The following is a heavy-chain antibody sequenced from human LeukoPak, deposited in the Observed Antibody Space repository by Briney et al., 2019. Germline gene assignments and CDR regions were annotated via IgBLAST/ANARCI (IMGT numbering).Heavy chain of an antibody. J-gene: IGHJ4*02. Sequence: SETLSLTCTVSGGSIGSYYWSWIRQPPGKGLEWIGYIYNSGTTHYNPSLKSRVTMSPDTSKNQFSLRLSSVTAADTAVYYCARGYYDSRFDYWGQGTLVTVSS. CDR3: ARGYYDSRFDY. V-gene: IGHV4-59*06. D-gene: IGHD3-22*01. CDR2: IYNSGTT. CDR1: GGSIGSYY.